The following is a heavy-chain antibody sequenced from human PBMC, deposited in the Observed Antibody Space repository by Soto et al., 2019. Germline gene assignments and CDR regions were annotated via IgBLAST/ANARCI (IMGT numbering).Heavy chain of an antibody. CDR1: GGSISSGGYY. D-gene: IGHD2-15*01. V-gene: IGHV4-31*03. CDR2: IYYSGST. CDR3: ARDAQDAEYNWFDP. Sequence: PSETLSLTSTVSGGSISSGGYYWSWIRQHPGKGLEWIGYIYYSGSTYYNPSLKSRVTISVDTSKNQFSLKLSSVTAADTAVYYCARDAQDAEYNWFDPWGQGTLVTVSS. J-gene: IGHJ5*02.